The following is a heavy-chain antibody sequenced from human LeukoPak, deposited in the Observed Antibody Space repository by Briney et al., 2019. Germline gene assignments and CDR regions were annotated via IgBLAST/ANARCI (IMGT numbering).Heavy chain of an antibody. J-gene: IGHJ4*02. D-gene: IGHD5-18*01. CDR2: ISYDGSNK. V-gene: IGHV3-30-3*01. CDR3: ARVADTAMAPPDY. Sequence: PGGSLRLSCAASGFTFSSYAMHWARQAPGKGLEWVAVISYDGSNKYYADSVKGRFTISRDNSKNTLYLQMNSLRAEDTAVYYCARVADTAMAPPDYWGQGTLVTVSS. CDR1: GFTFSSYA.